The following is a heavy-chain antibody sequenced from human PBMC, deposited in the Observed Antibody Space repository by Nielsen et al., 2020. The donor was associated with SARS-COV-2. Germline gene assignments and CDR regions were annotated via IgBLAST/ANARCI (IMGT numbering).Heavy chain of an antibody. V-gene: IGHV3-9*01. D-gene: IGHD4-17*01. Sequence: GGSLRLSCAASGFTFDDYAMHWVRQAPGKGLEWVSGISWNSGSIGYADSVKGRFTISRDNAKNSLYLQMNSLRAEDTALYYCAKGPHYEDAFDIWGQGTMVTVSS. CDR1: GFTFDDYA. J-gene: IGHJ3*02. CDR3: AKGPHYEDAFDI. CDR2: ISWNSGSI.